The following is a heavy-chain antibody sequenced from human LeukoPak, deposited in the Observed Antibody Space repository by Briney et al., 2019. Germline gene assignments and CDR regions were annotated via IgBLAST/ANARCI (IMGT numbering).Heavy chain of an antibody. V-gene: IGHV3-30*18. Sequence: GRSLRLSCAASGFTFSSYGMHWVRRAPGKGLEWVAVISYDGSNKYYADSVKGRFTISRDNSKNTLYLQMNSLRAEDTAVYYCAKGGYCSGGSCYAFDYWGQGTLVTVSS. J-gene: IGHJ4*02. CDR2: ISYDGSNK. CDR1: GFTFSSYG. CDR3: AKGGYCSGGSCYAFDY. D-gene: IGHD2-15*01.